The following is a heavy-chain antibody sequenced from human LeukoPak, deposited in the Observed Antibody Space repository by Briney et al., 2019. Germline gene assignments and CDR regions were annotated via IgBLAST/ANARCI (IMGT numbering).Heavy chain of an antibody. CDR1: GFTFSDCY. CDR3: ASWSGSYYNPFDY. V-gene: IGHV3-11*04. J-gene: IGHJ4*02. CDR2: ISSSGSTI. Sequence: GGSLRLSCAASGFTFSDCYMSWIRQAPGKGLEWVSYISSSGSTIYYADSVKGRFTISRDNAKNSLYLQMKSLRAEDTAVYYCASWSGSYYNPFDYWGRGTLVTVSS. D-gene: IGHD3-10*01.